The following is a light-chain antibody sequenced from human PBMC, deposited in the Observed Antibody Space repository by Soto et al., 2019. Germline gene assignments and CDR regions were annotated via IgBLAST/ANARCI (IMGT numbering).Light chain of an antibody. CDR1: QSVSSY. J-gene: IGKJ1*01. V-gene: IGKV3-11*01. CDR2: DAS. CDR3: QQRFNWPPWT. Sequence: ETVLTQSPGTLSLSPGEGATLSCRASQSVSSYLAWYQQKPGQAPRLLIYDASNRATGIPARFSGSGSGTDFTLTISSLEPEDFAVYYCQQRFNWPPWTFGQGTKVDIK.